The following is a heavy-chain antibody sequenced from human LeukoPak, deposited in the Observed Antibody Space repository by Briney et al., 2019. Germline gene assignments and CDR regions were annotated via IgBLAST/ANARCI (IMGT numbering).Heavy chain of an antibody. Sequence: ASVKVSYKASGYTFTSYGISWVRQAPGQGLEWMGWISAYNGNTNYAQKLQGRVTMTTDTSTSTAYMELRSLRSDDTAVYYCARERRVALMVYATPVDYMDVWGKGTTVTVSS. D-gene: IGHD2-8*01. CDR1: GYTFTSYG. V-gene: IGHV1-18*01. CDR3: ARERRVALMVYATPVDYMDV. J-gene: IGHJ6*03. CDR2: ISAYNGNT.